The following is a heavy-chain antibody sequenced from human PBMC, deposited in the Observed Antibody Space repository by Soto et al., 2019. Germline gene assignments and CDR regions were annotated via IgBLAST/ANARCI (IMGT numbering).Heavy chain of an antibody. J-gene: IGHJ6*02. CDR2: ISGGSDSA. V-gene: IGHV3-23*01. D-gene: IGHD6-19*01. CDR1: GFTFHIYA. Sequence: PGGALRLSCAASGFTFHIYAMSWVRPAPGKGLEWVSAISGGSDSAYHADPVKGRFTISRDNSKNTLYMQMNSLRAEDTAVYYCAKHSGAFYGFDVWGQGTTVTVSS. CDR3: AKHSGAFYGFDV.